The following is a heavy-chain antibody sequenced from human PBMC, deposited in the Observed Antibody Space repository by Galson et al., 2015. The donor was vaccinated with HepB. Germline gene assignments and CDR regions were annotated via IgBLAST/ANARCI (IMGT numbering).Heavy chain of an antibody. CDR2: IKQDGSEK. V-gene: IGHV3-7*03. J-gene: IGHJ6*02. CDR1: GFTFSSYW. Sequence: SLRLSCAASGFTFSSYWMSWVRQAPGKGLEWVANIKQDGSEKYYVDSVKGRFTISRDNAKNSLYLQMNSLRAEDTAVYYCARDAYYDFWSGYYDYYYGMDVWGQGTTVTVSS. D-gene: IGHD3-3*01. CDR3: ARDAYYDFWSGYYDYYYGMDV.